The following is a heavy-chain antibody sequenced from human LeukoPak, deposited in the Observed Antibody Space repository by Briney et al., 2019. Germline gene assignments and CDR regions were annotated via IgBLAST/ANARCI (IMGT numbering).Heavy chain of an antibody. CDR2: ISSSVNTI. Sequence: GGSLRLSCAASEFTFTSYELNWVRQAPGKGLEWVSYISSSVNTISYADSVKGRFTISRDNAKNSLYLQVISLRAEDTAVYYCARGPSIAARYDAFDIWGQGTFAPVSS. CDR3: ARGPSIAARYDAFDI. D-gene: IGHD6-6*01. J-gene: IGHJ3*02. CDR1: EFTFTSYE. V-gene: IGHV3-48*03.